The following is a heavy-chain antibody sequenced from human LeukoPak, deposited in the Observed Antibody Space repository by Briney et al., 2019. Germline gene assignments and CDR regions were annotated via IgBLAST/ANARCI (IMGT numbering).Heavy chain of an antibody. CDR1: GGSISSSSYY. CDR2: IYYSGST. V-gene: IGHV4-39*01. D-gene: IGHD2-21*02. CDR3: ARPAYCGGDCYFDY. Sequence: SETLSLTCTVSGGSISSSSYYWGWIRQPPGKGLEWIGSIYYSGSTYYNPSLKSRVTISVDTSKNQFSLKLSSVTAADTAVYYCARPAYCGGDCYFDYWGQGTLVTVSS. J-gene: IGHJ4*02.